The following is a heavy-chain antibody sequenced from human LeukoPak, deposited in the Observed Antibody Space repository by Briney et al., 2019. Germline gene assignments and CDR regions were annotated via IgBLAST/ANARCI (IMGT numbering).Heavy chain of an antibody. D-gene: IGHD5-18*01. V-gene: IGHV4-34*01. Sequence: PSETLSLTCAVYGGSFSGYYWSWIRHPPGKGLEWIGEINHRGSTNYNPSLKSRVTISVDTSKNQFSLKLSSVTAADTAVYFCARTTEGGYTYDYFYYYYMDVWGKGTTVTISS. CDR1: GGSFSGYY. CDR3: ARTTEGGYTYDYFYYYYMDV. J-gene: IGHJ6*03. CDR2: INHRGST.